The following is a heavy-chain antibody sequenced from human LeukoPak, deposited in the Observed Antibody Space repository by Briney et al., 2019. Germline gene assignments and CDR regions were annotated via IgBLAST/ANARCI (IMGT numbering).Heavy chain of an antibody. V-gene: IGHV3-23*01. CDR2: ISGSGGST. D-gene: IGHD3-3*01. Sequence: PGGSLRLSCAASGFTFSSYAISWVRQAPGKGLEWVSAISGSGGSTYYADSVKGRFTISRDNSKNTLYLQMNSLRAEDTAVYYCAKCKDFWSGYFPDYWGQGTLVTVSS. J-gene: IGHJ4*02. CDR1: GFTFSSYA. CDR3: AKCKDFWSGYFPDY.